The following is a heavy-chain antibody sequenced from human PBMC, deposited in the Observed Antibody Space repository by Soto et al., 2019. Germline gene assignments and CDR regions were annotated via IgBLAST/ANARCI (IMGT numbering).Heavy chain of an antibody. Sequence: PGGSLRLSCAASGFSFSRYAMTWVHQAPGTGLEWVSTINGDDGTTYYADSAKGRFTISRDNSQNSLYLQLTSLRAQDTAVYYCVKDWTGSTCPCMYVWGQGTTVTVSS. CDR1: GFSFSRYA. CDR3: VKDWTGSTCPCMYV. D-gene: IGHD6-13*01. CDR2: INGDDGTT. J-gene: IGHJ6*02. V-gene: IGHV3-23*01.